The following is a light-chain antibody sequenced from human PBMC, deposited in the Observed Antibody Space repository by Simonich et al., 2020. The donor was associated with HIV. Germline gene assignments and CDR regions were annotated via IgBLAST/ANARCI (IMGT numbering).Light chain of an antibody. J-gene: IGLJ2*01. V-gene: IGLV6-57*03. Sequence: NLMLTQPRSVSESPGKTVTISCTRSSGNIASNYVQLYQQPPGSGPTTGIYDDNQRPSGVPDRCSGSIDSSSNTASLTISGLKTEDEADYFCQSYDSSNHVVFGGGTKLTVL. CDR1: SGNIASNY. CDR3: QSYDSSNHVV. CDR2: DDN.